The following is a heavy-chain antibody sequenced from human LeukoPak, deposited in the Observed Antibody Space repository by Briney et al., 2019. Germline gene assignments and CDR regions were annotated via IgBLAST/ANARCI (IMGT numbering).Heavy chain of an antibody. J-gene: IGHJ4*02. D-gene: IGHD5-18*01. CDR3: AKAAYSYGDFDY. CDR1: GFTFSSYG. V-gene: IGHV3-23*01. Sequence: GGSLRLSCAASGFTFSSYGMHWVRQAPGKGLEWVSAISGSGGSTYYADSVKGRFTISRDNSKNTLYLQMNSLRAEDTAVYYCAKAAYSYGDFDYWGQGTLVTVSS. CDR2: ISGSGGST.